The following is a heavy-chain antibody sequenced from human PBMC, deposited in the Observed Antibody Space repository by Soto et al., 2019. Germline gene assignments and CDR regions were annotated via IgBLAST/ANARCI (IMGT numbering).Heavy chain of an antibody. D-gene: IGHD3-10*01. CDR2: VYHSGTT. CDR3: ARAKLCNTISCPHSFDI. Sequence: QVQLQESGPGLVEPSVTLSLTCDVSGASVSTNSWWRWVRQSPGQGREWIAEVYHSGTTNSNPSLKSRVTISVDTSKNQFSLMLASVTAAATAVYYCARAKLCNTISCPHSFDIWGQGTLVTVSS. CDR1: GASVSTNSW. V-gene: IGHV4-4*02. J-gene: IGHJ4*02.